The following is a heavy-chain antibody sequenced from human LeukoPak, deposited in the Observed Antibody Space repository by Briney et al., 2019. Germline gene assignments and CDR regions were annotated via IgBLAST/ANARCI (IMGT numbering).Heavy chain of an antibody. CDR2: VYSSGST. D-gene: IGHD3-9*01. Sequence: GGFLRLSCAASTFIVSSSHMTWVRQTPGKGLEWVSVVYSSGSTFYADSVKGRFTISRDNSRNTLYLQMNSLRAEDTAVYYCARGRNYFPIDYWGQGTLVTVSS. V-gene: IGHV3-53*01. J-gene: IGHJ4*02. CDR1: TFIVSSSH. CDR3: ARGRNYFPIDY.